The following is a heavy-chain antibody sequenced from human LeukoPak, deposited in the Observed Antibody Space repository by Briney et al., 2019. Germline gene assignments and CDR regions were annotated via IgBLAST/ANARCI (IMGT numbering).Heavy chain of an antibody. CDR2: FSGSGGST. CDR1: GFTFGNYA. D-gene: IGHD4/OR15-4a*01. Sequence: PGGSLRLSCAASGFTFGNYAMSWVRQAPGKGLAWVSSFSGSGGSTYYADSVKGRFTISRDNSKNTLYLQMNSLRAEDTAVYYCAKSGLSRFDYWGQGTLVTVSS. J-gene: IGHJ4*02. CDR3: AKSGLSRFDY. V-gene: IGHV3-23*01.